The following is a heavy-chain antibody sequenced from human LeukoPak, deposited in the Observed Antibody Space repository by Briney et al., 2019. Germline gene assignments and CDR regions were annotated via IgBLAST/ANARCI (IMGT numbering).Heavy chain of an antibody. Sequence: ASVKVSCKTSGYTVTSYYIHWVRQPPGQGLEWMGIINPSGDSTTYPQKFQGRVTMTRDTSTSTVYMELSSLRFDDTAVYYCATHDLAGTSPFDYWGQGTLVTVSS. J-gene: IGHJ4*02. CDR1: GYTVTSYY. D-gene: IGHD6-19*01. CDR3: ATHDLAGTSPFDY. V-gene: IGHV1-46*01. CDR2: INPSGDST.